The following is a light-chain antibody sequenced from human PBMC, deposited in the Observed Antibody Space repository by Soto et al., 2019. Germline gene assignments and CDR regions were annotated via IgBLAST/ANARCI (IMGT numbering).Light chain of an antibody. J-gene: IGKJ1*01. V-gene: IGKV3-20*01. CDR1: QSVSSNY. CDR3: QQYVTSPWM. CDR2: GAS. Sequence: DIVLTQSPGTLSLSPGERATLSCRASQSVSSNYLAWYQQKPGQAPRLLIYGASSGVTGIPDRFSGSGSGTDFTLTISRLEPEDFAVYYCQQYVTSPWMFGQGTKVEIK.